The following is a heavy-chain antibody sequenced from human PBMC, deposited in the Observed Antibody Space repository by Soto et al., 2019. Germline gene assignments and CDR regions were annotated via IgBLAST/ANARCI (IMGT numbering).Heavy chain of an antibody. D-gene: IGHD3-3*01. V-gene: IGHV3-48*02. J-gene: IGHJ4*02. CDR1: GFTFSSYS. CDR2: ISSSSSTI. Sequence: GGSLRLSCAASGFTFSSYSMNWVRQAPGKGREWGSYISSSSSTIYYADSVKGRFTISRDNAKNSLYLQMNSLRDEDTAVYYCARDQGYDFWSGYLGSNWGQGTLVTVSS. CDR3: ARDQGYDFWSGYLGSN.